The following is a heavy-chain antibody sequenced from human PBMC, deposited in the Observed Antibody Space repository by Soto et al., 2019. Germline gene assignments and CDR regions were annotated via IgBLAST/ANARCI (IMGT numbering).Heavy chain of an antibody. V-gene: IGHV3-48*02. CDR3: XRRGYNYGYGDYYGMDV. CDR2: ISSSSSTI. J-gene: IGHJ6*02. CDR1: GFTFRSYS. D-gene: IGHD5-18*01. Sequence: GGSLRLSCAASGFTFRSYSMNWVRQAPGKGLEWLSYISSSSSTIYYADSVKGRFTISRDNAKNSLYLQMNSLRDEDTAVYYCXRRGYNYGYGDYYGMDVWGLGTTVTVSS.